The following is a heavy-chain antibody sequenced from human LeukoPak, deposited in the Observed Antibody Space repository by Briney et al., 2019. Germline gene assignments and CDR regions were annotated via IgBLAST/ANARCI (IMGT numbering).Heavy chain of an antibody. CDR3: ARGPVTYYDILTPRAFDY. CDR1: GYTFTSYY. Sequence: ASVKVPCKASGYTFTSYYMHWVRQAPGQGLEWMGIINPSGGSTSYAQKFQGRVTMIRDTSTSTVYMELSSLRSEDTAVYYCARGPVTYYDILTPRAFDYWGQGTLVTVSS. CDR2: INPSGGST. J-gene: IGHJ4*02. D-gene: IGHD3-9*01. V-gene: IGHV1-46*01.